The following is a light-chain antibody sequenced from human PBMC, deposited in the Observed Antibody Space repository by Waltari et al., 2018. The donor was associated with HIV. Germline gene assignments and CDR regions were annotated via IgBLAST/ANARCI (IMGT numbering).Light chain of an antibody. CDR1: SDQSACSTV. CDR2: AIS. CDR3: SSFASQGTLM. J-gene: IGLJ3*02. V-gene: IGLV2-14*01. Sequence: QSPLPQPDSRSASPAQQIAIPRACVSDQSACSTVVSWYHQHTRKAPQLMLEAISGRPSGVSSLFSGSKSGVTASLTIAGLQAEDEATYFCSSFASQGTLMFGGGTKLTVL.